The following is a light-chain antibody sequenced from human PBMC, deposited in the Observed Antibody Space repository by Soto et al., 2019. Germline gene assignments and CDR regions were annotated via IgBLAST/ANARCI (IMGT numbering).Light chain of an antibody. CDR1: QNIRNY. V-gene: IGKV1-39*01. CDR3: QQSNSSPTT. Sequence: DIQLTQSPSSLSASVGDRVTITCRASQNIRNYLNWYQQKPGKAPKVLIYGASTLQSGVPSRFSGSGSGTDFTLTVTSLQPEDFATYYCQQSNSSPTTFGQGTRLEI. J-gene: IGKJ5*01. CDR2: GAS.